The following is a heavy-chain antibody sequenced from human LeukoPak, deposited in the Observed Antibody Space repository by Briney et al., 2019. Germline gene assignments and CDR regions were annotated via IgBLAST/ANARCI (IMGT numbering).Heavy chain of an antibody. CDR2: ISYSGTP. J-gene: IGHJ1*01. CDR3: ARHGPRDGQSEGHSQP. D-gene: IGHD5-24*01. Sequence: PSETLSLTCSVSGGSISSNYWWGWIRQHPGKGLEWIGTISYSGTPYYNPSLQSRVTISLDTSKTQFSLKVNSVTAADMAVYYCARHGPRDGQSEGHSQPWGQGTLVTVSS. V-gene: IGHV4-39*01. CDR1: GGSISSNYW.